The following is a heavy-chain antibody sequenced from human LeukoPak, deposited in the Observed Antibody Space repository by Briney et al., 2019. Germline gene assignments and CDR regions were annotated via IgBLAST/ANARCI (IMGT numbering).Heavy chain of an antibody. V-gene: IGHV4-31*03. CDR1: GGSISSGGYY. CDR2: IYYSGST. Sequence: SQTLSLTCTVSGGSISSGGYYWSWIRQHPGKGLEWIGYIYYSGSTYYNPSLKSRVTISVDTSKNQFSPKLSSVTAADTAVYYCARSYYDSSGYYLEDDAFDIWGQGTMVTVSS. D-gene: IGHD3-22*01. CDR3: ARSYYDSSGYYLEDDAFDI. J-gene: IGHJ3*02.